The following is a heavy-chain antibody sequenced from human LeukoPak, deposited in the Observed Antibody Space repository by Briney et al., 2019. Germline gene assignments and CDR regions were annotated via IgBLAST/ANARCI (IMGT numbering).Heavy chain of an antibody. CDR3: AKGYTGYVIDY. CDR1: GGSISSYY. D-gene: IGHD5-12*01. Sequence: TSETLSLTCTVSGGSISSYYWSWIRQPPGKGLEWIGYIYYSGSTNYNPSLKSRVTISVDTSKNQFSLKLSSVTAADTAVYYCAKGYTGYVIDYWGQGTLVTVSS. V-gene: IGHV4-59*01. CDR2: IYYSGST. J-gene: IGHJ4*02.